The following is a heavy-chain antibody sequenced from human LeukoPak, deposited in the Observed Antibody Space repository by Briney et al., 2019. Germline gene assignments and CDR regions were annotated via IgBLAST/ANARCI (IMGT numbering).Heavy chain of an antibody. CDR1: GFIVSSNY. V-gene: IGHV3-66*01. J-gene: IGHJ4*02. CDR3: ARDVALTVRQGVGY. Sequence: GGSLRLSCAASGFIVSSNYMSWVRQAPGKGLEWVSVIYSGGSTYYADSVKGRFTISRDNSKNTLYLQMNSLRAEDTAVYYCARDVALTVRQGVGYWGQGTLVTVSS. D-gene: IGHD4-17*01. CDR2: IYSGGST.